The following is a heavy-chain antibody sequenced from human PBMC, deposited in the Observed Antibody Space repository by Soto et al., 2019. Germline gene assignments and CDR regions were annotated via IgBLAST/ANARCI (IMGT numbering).Heavy chain of an antibody. CDR2: ISYDGSNK. Sequence: PGGSLRLSCAASGFTFSSYGMHWVRQAPGKGLEWVAVISYDGSNKYYADSVKGRFTISRDNSKNTLYLQMNSLRAEDTAVYYCANGSRQYCTNGVCYVKDFAFDIWGQGTMVTVSS. J-gene: IGHJ3*02. D-gene: IGHD2-8*01. CDR1: GFTFSSYG. CDR3: ANGSRQYCTNGVCYVKDFAFDI. V-gene: IGHV3-30*18.